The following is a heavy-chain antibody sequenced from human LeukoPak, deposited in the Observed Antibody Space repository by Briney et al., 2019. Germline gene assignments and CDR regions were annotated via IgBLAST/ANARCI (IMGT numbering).Heavy chain of an antibody. D-gene: IGHD2-21*01. CDR2: INPSGGST. CDR1: GYTFTSYY. Sequence: ASVKVSCKASGYTFTSYYMHWVRQAPGQGLEWMGIINPSGGSTSSAQKFQGRVTMTRDMSTSTVYMELSSLRYEDTAVYYCARGSSYSANYYYYYMDVWGKGTTVTVSS. J-gene: IGHJ6*03. CDR3: ARGSSYSANYYYYYMDV. V-gene: IGHV1-46*01.